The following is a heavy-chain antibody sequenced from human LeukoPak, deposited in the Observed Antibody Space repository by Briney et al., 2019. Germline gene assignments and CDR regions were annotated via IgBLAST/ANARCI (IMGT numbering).Heavy chain of an antibody. CDR2: INPNSGGT. J-gene: IGHJ4*02. CDR1: GYTFTGYY. V-gene: IGHV1-2*02. CDR3: ARALPPYYYDSSGYYNFDY. D-gene: IGHD3-22*01. Sequence: SSVKVSCKASGYTFTGYYMHWVRQAPGQGLEWMGWINPNSGGTNYAQKFQGRVTMTRDTSISTAYMELSRLRSDDTAVYYCARALPPYYYDSSGYYNFDYWGQGTLVTVSS.